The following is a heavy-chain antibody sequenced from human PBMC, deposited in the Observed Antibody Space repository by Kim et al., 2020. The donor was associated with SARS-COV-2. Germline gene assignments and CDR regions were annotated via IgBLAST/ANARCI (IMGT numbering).Heavy chain of an antibody. V-gene: IGHV5-51*01. D-gene: IGHD3-3*01. CDR3: ARGPYYDFWSGRLGGNWFDP. CDR2: IYPGDSDT. Sequence: GESLKISCKGSGYSFTSYWIGWVRQMPGKGLEWMGIIYPGDSDTRYSPSFQGQVTISADKSISTAYLQWSSLKASDTAMYYCARGPYYDFWSGRLGGNWFDPWGQGTLVTVSS. J-gene: IGHJ5*02. CDR1: GYSFTSYW.